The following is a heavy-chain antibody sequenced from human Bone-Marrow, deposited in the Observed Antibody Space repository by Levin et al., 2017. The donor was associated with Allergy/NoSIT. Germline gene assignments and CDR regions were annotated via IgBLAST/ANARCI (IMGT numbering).Heavy chain of an antibody. D-gene: IGHD3-22*01. CDR3: ARGRDRNYFDY. CDR1: GFTFSSYS. Sequence: GGSLRLSCAASGFTFSSYSMNWVRQAPGKGLEWVSSISSSSSYIYYADSVKGRFTISRDSAKNSLYLQMNSLRAEDTAVYYCARGRDRNYFDYWGQGTLVTVSS. J-gene: IGHJ4*02. V-gene: IGHV3-21*01. CDR2: ISSSSSYI.